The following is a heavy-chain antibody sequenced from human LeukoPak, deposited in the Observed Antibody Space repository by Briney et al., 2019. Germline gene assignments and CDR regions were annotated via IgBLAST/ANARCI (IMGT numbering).Heavy chain of an antibody. J-gene: IGHJ5*02. D-gene: IGHD6-13*01. Sequence: GGSLRLSCAASGFTFSSYALSWVRQAPGKGLEWVSAVSGNGGSTYYADSVKGRFTISRDNSKNTLYLQMNSLRAEDTAVYYCAKDGVGSSWYGNWFDPWGQGTLVTVSS. V-gene: IGHV3-23*01. CDR2: VSGNGGST. CDR1: GFTFSSYA. CDR3: AKDGVGSSWYGNWFDP.